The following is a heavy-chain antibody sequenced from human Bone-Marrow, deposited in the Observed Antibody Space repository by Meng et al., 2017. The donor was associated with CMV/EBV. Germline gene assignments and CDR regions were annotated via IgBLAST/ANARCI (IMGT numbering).Heavy chain of an antibody. Sequence: SGCTFSSYAISWVRQAPGQGLEWMGGIIPIFGTANYAQKFQGRVTITTDESTSTAYMELSSLRSEDTAVYYCARDDRNYGDYVATYWGQGTLVTVSS. CDR2: IIPIFGTA. D-gene: IGHD4-17*01. V-gene: IGHV1-69*05. CDR1: GCTFSSYA. J-gene: IGHJ4*02. CDR3: ARDDRNYGDYVATY.